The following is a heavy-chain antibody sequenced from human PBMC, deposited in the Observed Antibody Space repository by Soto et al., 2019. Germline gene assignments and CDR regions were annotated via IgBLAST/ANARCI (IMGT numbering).Heavy chain of an antibody. Sequence: SETLSLTCTVSGGSVSSGSYYWSWIRQPPGKGLEWIGYIYYSGSTNYNPSLKSRVTISVDTSKNQFSLKLSSVTAADTAVYSCASVVEMATQRPHYGLDVWAQGTPVTVSS. V-gene: IGHV4-61*01. CDR1: GGSVSSGSYY. D-gene: IGHD2-2*01. CDR3: ASVVEMATQRPHYGLDV. CDR2: IYYSGST. J-gene: IGHJ6*02.